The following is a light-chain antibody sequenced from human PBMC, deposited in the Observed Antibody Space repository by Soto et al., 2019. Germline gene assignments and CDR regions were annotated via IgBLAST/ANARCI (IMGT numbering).Light chain of an antibody. CDR3: QSYDTSLRASI. V-gene: IGLV1-40*01. CDR1: SSNFGAGYD. J-gene: IGLJ2*01. Sequence: QSVLTQPPSVSGAPGQRVTISCTGSSSNFGAGYDVNWYQQLPGTAPRLLIFGNHNRPSGVPDRFSGSKSGTSASLAITGLQAEAEADYYCQSYDTSLRASIFGGGTKLTVL. CDR2: GNH.